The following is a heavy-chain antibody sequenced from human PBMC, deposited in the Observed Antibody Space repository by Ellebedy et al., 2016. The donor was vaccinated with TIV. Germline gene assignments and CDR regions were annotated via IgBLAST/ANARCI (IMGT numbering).Heavy chain of an antibody. Sequence: MPSETLSLTCTVSGGSISSYYWSWIRQPPGKGLEWIGYIYYSGSTNYNPSLKSRVTISVDTSKNQFSLKLSSVTAADTAVYYCARGRQSGVVSSSWFGYWGQGTLVTVSS. J-gene: IGHJ4*02. CDR3: ARGRQSGVVSSSWFGY. CDR1: GGSISSYY. V-gene: IGHV4-59*12. D-gene: IGHD6-13*01. CDR2: IYYSGST.